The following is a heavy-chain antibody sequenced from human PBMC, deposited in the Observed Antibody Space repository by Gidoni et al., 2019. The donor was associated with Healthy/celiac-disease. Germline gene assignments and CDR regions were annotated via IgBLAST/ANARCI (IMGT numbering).Heavy chain of an antibody. V-gene: IGHV3-33*01. CDR1: GFPFSSSG. CDR2: IWYGGSNK. Sequence: QVQLVESGGGVVHPGRSLRPSCAASGFPFSSSGMHWVRLAPGKGLEWVAVIWYGGSNKYYADSVKGRFTISRDNSKNTLYLQMNSLRAEDTAVYYCARDQRFRWFGLTGGGMDVWGQGTTVTVSS. CDR3: ARDQRFRWFGLTGGGMDV. J-gene: IGHJ6*02. D-gene: IGHD3-10*01.